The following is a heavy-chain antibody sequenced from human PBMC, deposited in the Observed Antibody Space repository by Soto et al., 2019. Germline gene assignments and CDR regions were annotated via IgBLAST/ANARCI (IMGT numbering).Heavy chain of an antibody. CDR3: ARQKSGLEFYNYFDP. V-gene: IGHV4-61*01. J-gene: IGHJ5*02. CDR2: SSYSGST. CDR1: GDSVSRGTYY. Sequence: QVQLQESGPGLVKPSETLSLTCSVSGDSVSRGTYYWSWIRQSPERGLECIAYSSYSGSTSYNPPFKSRAPISVDTSKNQFSLRLRSLTAEDTAVYYCARQKSGLEFYNYFDPWGPGTLVTVSS. D-gene: IGHD3-3*01.